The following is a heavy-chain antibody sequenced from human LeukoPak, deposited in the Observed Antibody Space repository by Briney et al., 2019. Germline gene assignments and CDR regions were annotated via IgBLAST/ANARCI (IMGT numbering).Heavy chain of an antibody. Sequence: PSETLSLTXTVSGGSISSYYWSWIRQPPGKGLEWIGYIYYSGSTNYNPSLKSRVTISVDTSKNQFSLKLSSVTAADTAVYYCARGSPYGDYVDYWGQGTLVTVSS. V-gene: IGHV4-59*01. D-gene: IGHD4-17*01. CDR2: IYYSGST. CDR3: ARGSPYGDYVDY. J-gene: IGHJ4*02. CDR1: GGSISSYY.